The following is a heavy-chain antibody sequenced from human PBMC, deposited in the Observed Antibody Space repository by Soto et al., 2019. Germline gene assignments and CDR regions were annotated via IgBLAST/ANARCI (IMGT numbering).Heavy chain of an antibody. V-gene: IGHV3-23*01. CDR3: EKVGMTSDAFDI. CDR1: GFTFSSYA. Sequence: EVQLLESGGGLVQPGGSLRLSCAASGFTFSSYAMSWVRQAPGKGLEWVSAISGSGGSTYYADSVKGRFTISRDNSKNTHYLQNKSHRAEDRAVYNCEKVGMTSDAFDIWGQGKMGNVFS. D-gene: IGHD1-20*01. CDR2: ISGSGGST. J-gene: IGHJ3*02.